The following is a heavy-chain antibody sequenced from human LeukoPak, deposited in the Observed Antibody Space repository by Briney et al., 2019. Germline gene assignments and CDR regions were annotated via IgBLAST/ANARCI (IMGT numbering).Heavy chain of an antibody. D-gene: IGHD2-21*01. V-gene: IGHV1-8*01. CDR2: MKPTSGDT. J-gene: IGHJ6*03. CDR3: ARVVMKAFYYYYMDV. Sequence: ASVKGSCKASGYTFSDYDVNWVRQAPGQGLEWMGWMKPTSGDTGYAQKFQGRVTMTRSMSKNTAYMELSRLRSEDTAVYFCARVVMKAFYYYYMDVWGKGTTIIISS. CDR1: GYTFSDYD.